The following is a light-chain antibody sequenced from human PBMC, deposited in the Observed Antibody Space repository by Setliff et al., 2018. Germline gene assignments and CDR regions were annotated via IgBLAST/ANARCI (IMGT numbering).Light chain of an antibody. J-gene: IGKJ1*01. CDR1: QSMSDW. V-gene: IGKV1-5*03. Sequence: DIQMTQSPSTLSASVGDRVTITCRASQSMSDWLAWYQQKPGKAPKLLIYKTSTLGNGVPSRFSGSGSGTEFTLTISSLQAEDVAVYYCQQYYEDPTFGQGTKVDIK. CDR2: KTS. CDR3: QQYYEDPT.